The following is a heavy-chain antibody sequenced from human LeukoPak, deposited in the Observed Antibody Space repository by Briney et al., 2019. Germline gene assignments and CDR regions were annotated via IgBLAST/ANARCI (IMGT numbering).Heavy chain of an antibody. D-gene: IGHD2-2*01. Sequence: GGSLRLSCAASGFTFSSYSMDWVRQAPGKGLEWVSSISSSSSYIYYADSVKGRFTISRDNAKNSLYLQMNSLRAEDTAVYYCASSTTGYCSSTSKCYYYYMDVWGKGTTVTVSS. CDR2: ISSSSSYI. J-gene: IGHJ6*03. V-gene: IGHV3-21*01. CDR3: ASSTTGYCSSTSKCYYYYMDV. CDR1: GFTFSSYS.